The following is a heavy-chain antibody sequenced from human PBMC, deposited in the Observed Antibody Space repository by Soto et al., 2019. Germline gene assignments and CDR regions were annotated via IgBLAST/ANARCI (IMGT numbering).Heavy chain of an antibody. J-gene: IGHJ4*02. V-gene: IGHV3-33*01. Sequence: GGSLRLSCAASGFTFSSYGMHWVRQAPGKGLEWVAVIWYDGSNKYYADSVKGRFTISRDNSKNTLYLQMNSLRAEDTAVYDCARPATVVTSYFDYWGQGTLVTVSS. D-gene: IGHD4-17*01. CDR1: GFTFSSYG. CDR3: ARPATVVTSYFDY. CDR2: IWYDGSNK.